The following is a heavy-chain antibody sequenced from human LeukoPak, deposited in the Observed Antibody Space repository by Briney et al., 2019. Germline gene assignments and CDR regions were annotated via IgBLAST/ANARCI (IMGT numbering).Heavy chain of an antibody. J-gene: IGHJ4*02. V-gene: IGHV3-30*02. CDR3: AKDRQTYASYGYFDY. Sequence: GGSLRLSCATSGFTFSTYDTHWVRQAPGKGLEWVAHIRFDGLRERYADSVRGRVTVSRDNSKNTLFLQMNSLRAEDTAVYYCAKDRQTYASYGYFDYWGQGTLVPVST. CDR2: IRFDGLRE. CDR1: GFTFSTYD. D-gene: IGHD2-21*01.